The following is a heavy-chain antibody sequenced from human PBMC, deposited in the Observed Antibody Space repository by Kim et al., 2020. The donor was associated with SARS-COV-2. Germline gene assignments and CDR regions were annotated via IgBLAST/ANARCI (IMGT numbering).Heavy chain of an antibody. V-gene: IGHV3-48*03. Sequence: GGSLRLSCAASGFTFSSYEMNWVRQAPGKGLEWVSYISSSGSTIYYADSVKGRFTISRDNAKNSLYLQMNSLRAEDTAVYYCARDPSADYGDYVRPYPDYWGQGTLVTVSS. CDR3: ARDPSADYGDYVRPYPDY. CDR2: ISSSGSTI. D-gene: IGHD4-17*01. J-gene: IGHJ4*02. CDR1: GFTFSSYE.